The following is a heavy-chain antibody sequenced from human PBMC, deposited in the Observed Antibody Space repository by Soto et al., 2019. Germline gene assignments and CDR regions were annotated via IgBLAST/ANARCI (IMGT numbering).Heavy chain of an antibody. J-gene: IGHJ3*02. CDR2: IKSKTDGGTT. Sequence: EVQLVESGGGLVKPGGSLRLSCVASGFTFSNAWMSWVRQAPGKGLEWVGRIKSKTDGGTTDYAAPVKGRFTISRDDSKNTLYLQMNSLKTEDTAVYYCTTYVYYPDAFVIWGQGTMVTVSS. D-gene: IGHD1-26*01. CDR3: TTYVYYPDAFVI. CDR1: GFTFSNAW. V-gene: IGHV3-15*01.